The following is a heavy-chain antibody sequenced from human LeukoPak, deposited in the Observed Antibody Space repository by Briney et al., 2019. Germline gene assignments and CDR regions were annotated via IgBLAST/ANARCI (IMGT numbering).Heavy chain of an antibody. V-gene: IGHV3-21*01. CDR3: ARDLVTKPYYYDTSGTSHAFDI. Sequence: GGSLRLSCAASGFTFSSYSMNWVRQAPGKGLEWVSSISSSSSYIYYADSVKGRFTISRDNAKNSLYLQMNSLRAEDTAVYYCARDLVTKPYYYDTSGTSHAFDIWGQGTMVTVSS. D-gene: IGHD3-22*01. CDR2: ISSSSSYI. CDR1: GFTFSSYS. J-gene: IGHJ3*02.